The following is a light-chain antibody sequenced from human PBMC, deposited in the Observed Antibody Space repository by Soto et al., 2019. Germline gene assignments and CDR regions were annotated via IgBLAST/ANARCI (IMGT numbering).Light chain of an antibody. J-gene: IGKJ4*01. V-gene: IGKV1-9*01. CDR1: QGISDY. CDR3: QQFNAYPLT. Sequence: DIQLTQSPSFLSASVGDRVTIYFRASQGISDYLAWYQQKPGKSPKLLIYGASTLQSGVPSRFSVSASGTEFTLTISSLQPEDFATYLCQQFNAYPLTFGGGTKLEIK. CDR2: GAS.